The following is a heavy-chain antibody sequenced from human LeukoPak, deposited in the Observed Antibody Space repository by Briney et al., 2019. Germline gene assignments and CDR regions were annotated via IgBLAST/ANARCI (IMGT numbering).Heavy chain of an antibody. Sequence: PGGSLRLSCAASGFTFSSYSMNWVRQAPGKGLEWVSSISSSRSYIYYADSVKGRFTISRDNAKNSLYLQMNSLRAEDTAVYYCARDDCSGGSCGHFDLWGRGTLVTVSS. V-gene: IGHV3-21*01. CDR1: GFTFSSYS. CDR2: ISSSRSYI. CDR3: ARDDCSGGSCGHFDL. J-gene: IGHJ2*01. D-gene: IGHD2-15*01.